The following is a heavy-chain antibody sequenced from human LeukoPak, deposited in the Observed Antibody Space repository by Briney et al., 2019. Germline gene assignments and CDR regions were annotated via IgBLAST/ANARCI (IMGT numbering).Heavy chain of an antibody. V-gene: IGHV4-28*01. J-gene: IGHJ3*02. CDR2: IYYSGST. Sequence: SETLSLTCAVSGYSISSSNWWGWIRQPPGKGLEWIGYIYYSGSTYYNPSLKSRVTMSVDTSKNQFSLKQSSVTAVDTAVYYCARSIAAAGTGAFDIWGQGTMVTVSS. CDR3: ARSIAAAGTGAFDI. CDR1: GYSISSSNW. D-gene: IGHD6-13*01.